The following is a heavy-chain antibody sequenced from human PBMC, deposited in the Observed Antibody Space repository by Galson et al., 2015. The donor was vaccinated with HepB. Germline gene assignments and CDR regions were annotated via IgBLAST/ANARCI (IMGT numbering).Heavy chain of an antibody. Sequence: LRLSCAASGFPVSSNYMSWVRRAPGKGLEWVSVIYSGGSTYYADSVKGRFTISRDNSKNTLYLQMNSLRAEDTAVYYCTNSIAAAGSLDYWGQGTLVTVSS. J-gene: IGHJ4*02. CDR1: GFPVSSNY. CDR3: TNSIAAAGSLDY. V-gene: IGHV3-53*01. CDR2: IYSGGST. D-gene: IGHD6-13*01.